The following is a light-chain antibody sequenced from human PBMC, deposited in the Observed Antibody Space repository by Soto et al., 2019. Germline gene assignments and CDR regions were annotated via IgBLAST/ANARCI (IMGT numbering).Light chain of an antibody. CDR3: QQAHSFPRT. CDR1: QGIGSW. J-gene: IGKJ1*01. CDR2: SAS. Sequence: DIQMTQSPSSVSASVGDRVTITCRASQGIGSWVAWYQQKPGKAPKLLIYSASSLQSGVPSRFSGSGSGTDFTLTISSLQPEDFATYYCQQAHSFPRTFGQGTKVEIQ. V-gene: IGKV1-12*01.